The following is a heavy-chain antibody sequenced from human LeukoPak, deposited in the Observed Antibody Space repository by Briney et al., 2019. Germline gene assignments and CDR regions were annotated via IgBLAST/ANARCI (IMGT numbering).Heavy chain of an antibody. D-gene: IGHD2-2*01. CDR2: IIPLFRTA. J-gene: IGHJ6*02. CDR3: ARIMEYCSSTSCYYGMDV. CDR1: GGTFNNYA. V-gene: IGHV1-69*13. Sequence: SVKVSCKPSGGTFNNYAINWVRQAPGQGLEWMGGIIPLFRTANYAQNFQGRVTITADESTRTAYMELSSLRSEDTAVYYCARIMEYCSSTSCYYGMDVWGQGTTVTVSS.